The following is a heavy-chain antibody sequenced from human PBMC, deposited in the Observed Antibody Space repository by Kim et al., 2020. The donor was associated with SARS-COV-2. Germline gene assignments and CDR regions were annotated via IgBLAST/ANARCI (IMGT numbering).Heavy chain of an antibody. CDR2: IIPILGNA. CDR3: VCPLVDSVMVSYFYCFYYG. D-gene: IGHD5-18*01. CDR1: GGTFTSYA. V-gene: IGHV1-69*10. J-gene: IGHJ6*01. Sequence: SVKVSCKASGGTFTSYAISWVRQAPGQGLEWMGWIIPILGNATYAQEFLSRVMISADNSVNTAYLELSSLRSEDTAVYYCVCPLVDSVMVSYFYCFYYG.